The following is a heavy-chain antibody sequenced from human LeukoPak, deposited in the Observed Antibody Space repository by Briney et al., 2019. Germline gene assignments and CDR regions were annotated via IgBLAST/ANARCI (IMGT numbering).Heavy chain of an antibody. CDR3: ARHASTHYFDS. CDR1: GVTVGNYG. Sequence: GGSLRLSWVAAGVTVGNYGMQGVREAPGKRLERVAIIWFDGSGTYYADSVKGRVTFSRDNSKNTLYLQMTSLRAKDTAMYYCARHASTHYFDSWGQRTLVTVSS. J-gene: IGHJ4*02. V-gene: IGHV3-33*01. D-gene: IGHD2/OR15-2a*01. CDR2: IWFDGSGT.